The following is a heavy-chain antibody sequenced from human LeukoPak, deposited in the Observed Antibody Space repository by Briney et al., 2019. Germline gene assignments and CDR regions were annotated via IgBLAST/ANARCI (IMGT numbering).Heavy chain of an antibody. J-gene: IGHJ4*02. CDR3: TTDLGWIQLWLRCDY. Sequence: KSGGSLRLSCAASGFTFSNAWMNWVRQAPGKGLEWVGRIKSETEGGTTDYAAPVKGRFTISRDDSKNTLYLQMNSLKTEDTAVYYCTTDLGWIQLWLRCDYWGQGTLVTVSS. CDR2: IKSETEGGTT. CDR1: GFTFSNAW. V-gene: IGHV3-15*07. D-gene: IGHD5-18*01.